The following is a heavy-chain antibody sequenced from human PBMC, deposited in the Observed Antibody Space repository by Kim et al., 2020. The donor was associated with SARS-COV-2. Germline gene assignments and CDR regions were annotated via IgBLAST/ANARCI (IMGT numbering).Heavy chain of an antibody. J-gene: IGHJ4*01. V-gene: IGHV4-39*01. CDR3: ARHEWMEPQEPVDY. Sequence: SETLSLTCTVSGGSISSSSYYWGWIRQPPGKGLEWIGSIYYSGSTYYNPSLKSRVTISVDTSKNQFSLKLSSVTAADTAVYYCARHEWMEPQEPVDYWG. CDR1: GGSISSSSYY. CDR2: IYYSGST. D-gene: IGHD6-19*01.